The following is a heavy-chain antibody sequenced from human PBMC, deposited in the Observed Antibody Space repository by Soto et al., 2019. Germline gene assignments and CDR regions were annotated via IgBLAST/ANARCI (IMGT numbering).Heavy chain of an antibody. Sequence: ASVKVFCKASGYTFTSYAMHWVRQAPGQRLEWMGWINAGNGNTKYSQKFQGRVTITRDTSASTAYMELSSLRSEDTAVYYCARLGFCTDINCNHYFYYYAMDVWGQGTTVTVSS. CDR2: INAGNGNT. CDR3: ARLGFCTDINCNHYFYYYAMDV. CDR1: GYTFTSYA. D-gene: IGHD2-8*02. J-gene: IGHJ6*02. V-gene: IGHV1-3*01.